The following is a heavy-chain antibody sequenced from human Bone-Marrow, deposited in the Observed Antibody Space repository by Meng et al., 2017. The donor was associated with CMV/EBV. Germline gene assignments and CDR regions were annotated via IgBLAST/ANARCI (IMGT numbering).Heavy chain of an antibody. CDR2: ISSSGSTI. CDR3: ARDAGYCSSTSRSCAHYGMDV. D-gene: IGHD2-2*01. J-gene: IGHJ6*02. V-gene: IGHV3-11*01. Sequence: GEPLKISCAASGFAFSDYYMSWIRQAPGKGLEWVSYISSSGSTIYYADSVKGRFTISRDNAKNSLYLQMNSLRAEDTALYYCARDAGYCSSTSRSCAHYGMDVWDQGTTITVSS. CDR1: GFAFSDYY.